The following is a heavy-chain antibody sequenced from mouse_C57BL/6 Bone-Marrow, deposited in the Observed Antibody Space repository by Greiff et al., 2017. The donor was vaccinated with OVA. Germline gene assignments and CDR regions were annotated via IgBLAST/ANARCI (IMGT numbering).Heavy chain of an antibody. D-gene: IGHD2-4*01. CDR1: GFSLSTSGMG. CDR3: ARGYDYDGYWYFDV. Sequence: ESGPGILQSSQTLSLTCSFSGFSLSTSGMGVSWIRQPSGKGLEWLAHIYWDDDKRYNPSLKSRLTISKDTSRNQVFLKITSVDTADTATYYCARGYDYDGYWYFDVWGTGTTVTVSS. J-gene: IGHJ1*03. V-gene: IGHV8-12*01. CDR2: IYWDDDK.